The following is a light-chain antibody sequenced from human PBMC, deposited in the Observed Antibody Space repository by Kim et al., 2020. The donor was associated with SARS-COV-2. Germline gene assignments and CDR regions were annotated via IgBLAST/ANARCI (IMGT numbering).Light chain of an antibody. Sequence: SRGERATLSCRAGQGVGSDVAWTRQNPGQAPSPLTPGVSPRATGIPARFSGGGSGTEFTLTSRTLHSKELTVYYSKHSSIRPPWTFGQRAKMGIK. CDR1: QGVGSD. CDR3: KHSSIRPPWT. CDR2: GVS. J-gene: IGKJ1*01. V-gene: IGKV3-15*01.